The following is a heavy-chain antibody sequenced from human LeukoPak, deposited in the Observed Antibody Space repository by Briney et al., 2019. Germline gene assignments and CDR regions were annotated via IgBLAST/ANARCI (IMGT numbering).Heavy chain of an antibody. V-gene: IGHV1-46*01. Sequence: GDSLKVSCKASGYTFTSYYMHWVRQAPGQGLEWMGIINPSGGGTSYAPKFQGRVTMTSDKSTSTVYMELSSLRSEDTAVYYCARDWAGITGTTWVAFDIGGEGTRVTVSS. D-gene: IGHD1-20*01. CDR1: GYTFTSYY. CDR3: ARDWAGITGTTWVAFDI. J-gene: IGHJ3*02. CDR2: INPSGGGT.